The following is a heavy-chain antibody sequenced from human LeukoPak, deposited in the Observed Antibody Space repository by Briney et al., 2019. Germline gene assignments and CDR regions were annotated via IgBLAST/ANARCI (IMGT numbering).Heavy chain of an antibody. V-gene: IGHV3-23*01. CDR3: AKDWEAYCGGDCYFDY. Sequence: GGSLRLSCAASGFIFRSYAMSWVRQAPGKGLEWVAGISGSGGSTYYADSVKGRFTISRDNSKNTLYLQMNSLRVEDTAVYYCAKDWEAYCGGDCYFDYWGQGTLVTVSS. CDR2: ISGSGGST. CDR1: GFIFRSYA. D-gene: IGHD2-21*02. J-gene: IGHJ4*02.